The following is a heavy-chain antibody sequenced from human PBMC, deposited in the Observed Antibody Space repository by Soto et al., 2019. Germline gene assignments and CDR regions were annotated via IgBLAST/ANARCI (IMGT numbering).Heavy chain of an antibody. D-gene: IGHD1-1*01. J-gene: IGHJ4*02. Sequence: QVQLQESGPGLVTPSGTLSLTCAVSGGSISSNNWWSWVRQPPGKGLEWIGEIYHDGNTHYNPSLKSRVTISADKSKNHFALILSSLTAADTAVYYCAKLDGGGYWGQGTLVTVSS. CDR1: GGSISSNNW. CDR2: IYHDGNT. V-gene: IGHV4-4*02. CDR3: AKLDGGGY.